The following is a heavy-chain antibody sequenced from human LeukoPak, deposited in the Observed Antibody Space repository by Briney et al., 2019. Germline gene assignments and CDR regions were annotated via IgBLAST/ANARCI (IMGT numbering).Heavy chain of an antibody. V-gene: IGHV3-23*01. J-gene: IGHJ4*02. CDR1: GFTFSSYA. CDR3: AKNHYSSSRDYFDY. D-gene: IGHD6-13*01. Sequence: PGGSLRLSCEASGFTFSSYAIRWVRQAPGTGLEWVSSIPGSGGATYYADSVKGRFIISRDNSKNTLYLQMSSLRAEDTAVYYCAKNHYSSSRDYFDYWGQGTLVTVSS. CDR2: IPGSGGAT.